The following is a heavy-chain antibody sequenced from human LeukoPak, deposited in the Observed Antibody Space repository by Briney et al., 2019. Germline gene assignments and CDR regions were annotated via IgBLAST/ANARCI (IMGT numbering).Heavy chain of an antibody. V-gene: IGHV4-39*06. CDR2: IYFSGST. D-gene: IGHD5-24*01. CDR3: GGGRHDDLNI. J-gene: IGHJ3*02. Sequence: SETLSLTCTVSGGSIMSTNYYWGWIRQPPGKGLEWIGTIYFSGSTYYNPSLESRITISMDTSKHHFTLNQTSMTAADTAVYYCGGGRHDDLNIWGQGTVVTVSS. CDR1: GGSIMSTNYY.